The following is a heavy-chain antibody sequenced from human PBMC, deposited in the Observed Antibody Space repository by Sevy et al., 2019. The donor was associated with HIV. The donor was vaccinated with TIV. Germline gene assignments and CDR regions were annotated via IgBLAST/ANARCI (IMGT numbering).Heavy chain of an antibody. CDR1: GFTFSSYS. Sequence: GGSLRLSCAASGFTFSSYSMNWVRQAPGKGLEWVSSISGSSGYIYYADSVKGRFTISRDNAKNSLYLQMNSLRAEDTAVYYCARWDSSSWTLRDNWFDPWGQGTLVTVSS. CDR2: ISGSSGYI. V-gene: IGHV3-21*01. CDR3: ARWDSSSWTLRDNWFDP. D-gene: IGHD6-13*01. J-gene: IGHJ5*02.